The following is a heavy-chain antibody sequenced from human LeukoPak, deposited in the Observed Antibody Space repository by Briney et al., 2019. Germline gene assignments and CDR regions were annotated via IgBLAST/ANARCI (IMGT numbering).Heavy chain of an antibody. CDR1: GFTFSSYG. CDR2: IWYDGSNT. J-gene: IGHJ6*02. D-gene: IGHD5-24*01. Sequence: PGGSLRLSCAASGFTFSSYGMHWVRQAPGKGLEWVAVIWYDGSNTYYVDSVKGRFTISRDNFKNTLYLQENSLRAEDTAVYYCARDSRDGYDFRRHGMDVWGQGTTVTVSS. CDR3: ARDSRDGYDFRRHGMDV. V-gene: IGHV3-33*01.